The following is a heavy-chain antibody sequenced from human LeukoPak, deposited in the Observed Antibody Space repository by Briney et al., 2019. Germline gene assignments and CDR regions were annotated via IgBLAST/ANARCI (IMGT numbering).Heavy chain of an antibody. CDR3: ASSPLGYQLLNRFDY. Sequence: PGRSLRLSCAASGFTFDDYAMHWVRQAPGKGLEWVSGISWNSGSIGYADSVKGRFTISRDNAKNSLYLQMNSLRAEDTALYYCASSPLGYQLLNRFDYWGQGTLVTVSS. CDR1: GFTFDDYA. V-gene: IGHV3-9*01. J-gene: IGHJ4*02. CDR2: ISWNSGSI. D-gene: IGHD2-2*02.